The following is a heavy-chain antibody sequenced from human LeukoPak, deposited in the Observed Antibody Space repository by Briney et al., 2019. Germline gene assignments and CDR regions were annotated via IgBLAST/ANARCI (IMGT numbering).Heavy chain of an antibody. Sequence: PSETLSLTCTVSGGSISSYYWSWIRQPPGKGLEWIGYIYYSGSTNYNPSLKSRVTISVDTPKNQFSLKLSSVTAADTAVYYCARRCVDTSCPFDYWGQGTLVTVSS. CDR3: ARRCVDTSCPFDY. J-gene: IGHJ4*02. V-gene: IGHV4-59*08. CDR2: IYYSGST. CDR1: GGSISSYY. D-gene: IGHD2-2*01.